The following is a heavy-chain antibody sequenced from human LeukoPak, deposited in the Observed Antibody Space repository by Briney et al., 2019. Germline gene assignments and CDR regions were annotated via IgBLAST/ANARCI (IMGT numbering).Heavy chain of an antibody. D-gene: IGHD6-6*01. J-gene: IGHJ4*02. V-gene: IGHV1-18*01. CDR1: GYTFTSYG. Sequence: GASVKVSCKASGYTFTSYGISWVRQAPGQGLEWMGWIGAYNGNTNYAQKFQERVTITRDMSTSTAYMELSSLRSEDTAVYYCAAVGVEYSSSPWVDYWGQGTLVTVSS. CDR2: IGAYNGNT. CDR3: AAVGVEYSSSPWVDY.